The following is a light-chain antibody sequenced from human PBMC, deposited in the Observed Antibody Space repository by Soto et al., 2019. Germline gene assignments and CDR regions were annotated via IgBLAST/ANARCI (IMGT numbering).Light chain of an antibody. CDR3: QQYSSSPLT. Sequence: EIVITQSPATLCVSPGATATLSCRASQSVSSNLAWYQQKPGQAPRLLIYGTSNRATGIPDRFSGSGSGTDFTLTISRLEPEDFAVYYCQQYSSSPLTFGGGTKVDIK. CDR2: GTS. J-gene: IGKJ4*01. V-gene: IGKV3-20*01. CDR1: QSVSSN.